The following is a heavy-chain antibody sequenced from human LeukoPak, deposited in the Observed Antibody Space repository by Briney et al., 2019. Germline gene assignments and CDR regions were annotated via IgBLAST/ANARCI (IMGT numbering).Heavy chain of an antibody. J-gene: IGHJ4*02. D-gene: IGHD2-21*01. CDR1: GFTFSDYY. CDR3: ARHIEAATALHY. Sequence: PGGSLRLSCAASGFTFSDYYMSWIRQAPGKGLEWISYITSSGSTIYYTDSVKGRFTVSWDNAKNSLYLQMNSLRAEDTAVYFCARHIEAATALHYWGQGALVTVSS. V-gene: IGHV3-11*01. CDR2: ITSSGSTI.